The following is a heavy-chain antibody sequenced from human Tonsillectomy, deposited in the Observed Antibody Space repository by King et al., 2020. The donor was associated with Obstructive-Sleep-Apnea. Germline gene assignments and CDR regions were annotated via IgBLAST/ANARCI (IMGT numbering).Heavy chain of an antibody. Sequence: EVQLVESGGGLVQPGGSLRLSCAASGFTFSSYAMSWVRQAPGKGLEWVSAIGGSGGSTYYSDSVKGRFTISRANSKNTLYLQMNSLRAEDTAIYYCARPLGRSWYADYWGQGTLVTVSS. J-gene: IGHJ4*02. V-gene: IGHV3-23*04. D-gene: IGHD6-13*01. CDR3: ARPLGRSWYADY. CDR1: GFTFSSYA. CDR2: IGGSGGST.